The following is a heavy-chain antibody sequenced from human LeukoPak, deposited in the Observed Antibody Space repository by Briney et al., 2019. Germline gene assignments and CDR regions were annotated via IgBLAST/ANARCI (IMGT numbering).Heavy chain of an antibody. Sequence: PGRSLRLSCAASGFTFDHYAMHWVRQAPGKGLEWVSGISWNSGSIGYADSVKGRFTISRDNAKNSLYLQMNSLRAEDTALYYCAKDFSSGYYYFDYWGQGTLVTVSS. D-gene: IGHD3-22*01. CDR1: GFTFDHYA. J-gene: IGHJ4*02. CDR3: AKDFSSGYYYFDY. CDR2: ISWNSGSI. V-gene: IGHV3-9*01.